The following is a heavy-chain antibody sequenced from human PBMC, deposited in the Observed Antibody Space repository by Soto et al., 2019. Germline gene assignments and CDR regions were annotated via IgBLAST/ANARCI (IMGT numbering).Heavy chain of an antibody. CDR3: AKVRYSSPMGYYYGMDV. J-gene: IGHJ6*02. Sequence: ASVKVSCKASRVAFSKFIVTWVRQAPGLGLEWVGGIIPIFGTAKYAQKFQGRVTITADESTSTSYMEVNNLRSEDTAVYYCAKVRYSSPMGYYYGMDVWGQGTTVTVSS. V-gene: IGHV1-69*13. CDR1: RVAFSKFI. D-gene: IGHD6-19*01. CDR2: IIPIFGTA.